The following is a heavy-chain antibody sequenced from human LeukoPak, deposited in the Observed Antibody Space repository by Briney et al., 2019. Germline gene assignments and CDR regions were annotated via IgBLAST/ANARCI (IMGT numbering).Heavy chain of an antibody. CDR3: APIFGDYSDFDS. J-gene: IGHJ4*02. Sequence: SETLSLTCAVYGGSFSNYYLSWVRQPPGKGLEWIGEITHSGSTNYNPSLKSRVTISVDTSKSQFSLELRSVAAADTAVYYCAPIFGDYSDFDSWGQGTLVTVSS. V-gene: IGHV4-34*01. D-gene: IGHD4-17*01. CDR1: GGSFSNYY. CDR2: ITHSGST.